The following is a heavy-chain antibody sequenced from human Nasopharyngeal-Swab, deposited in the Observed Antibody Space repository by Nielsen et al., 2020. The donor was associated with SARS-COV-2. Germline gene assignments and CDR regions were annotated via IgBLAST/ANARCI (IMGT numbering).Heavy chain of an antibody. CDR3: ARGRKTGTTSYYFDY. CDR2: IYSGGST. Sequence: GGSLRLSCAASGFTVSSNYMSWVRQAPGKGLEWVSVIYSGGSTYYADSVKGRFTISRDNSKNTLYLQMNSPRAEDTAVYYCARGRKTGTTSYYFDYWGQGTLVTVSS. J-gene: IGHJ4*02. D-gene: IGHD1-1*01. V-gene: IGHV3-66*01. CDR1: GFTVSSNY.